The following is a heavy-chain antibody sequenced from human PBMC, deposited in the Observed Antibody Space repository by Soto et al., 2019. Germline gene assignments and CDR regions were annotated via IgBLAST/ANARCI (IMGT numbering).Heavy chain of an antibody. V-gene: IGHV3-30*18. J-gene: IGHJ4*02. D-gene: IGHD6-6*01. CDR2: ISYDGSNK. CDR1: GFTFSSYG. CDR3: AKSDVKSIVARQDYFDY. Sequence: QVQLVESGGGVVQPGRSLRLSCAASGFTFSSYGMHWVRQAPGKGLEWVAVISYDGSNKYYADSVKGRFTISRDNSKNTLYLQMNSLRAEDTAVYYCAKSDVKSIVARQDYFDYWGQGTLVTVSS.